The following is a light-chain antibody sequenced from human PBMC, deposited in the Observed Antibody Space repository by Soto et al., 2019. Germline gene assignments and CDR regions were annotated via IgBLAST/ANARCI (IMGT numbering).Light chain of an antibody. Sequence: TQSPSSLSASVGDRVTITCQASQDINNFLNWYQQKPGQAPRLLIYGASNRATGIPDRFSGSGSGTDFTLTISRLEPEDFAVYYCQQYGSSGTFGQGTKVEIK. CDR1: QDINNF. CDR3: QQYGSSGT. J-gene: IGKJ1*01. CDR2: GAS. V-gene: IGKV3-20*01.